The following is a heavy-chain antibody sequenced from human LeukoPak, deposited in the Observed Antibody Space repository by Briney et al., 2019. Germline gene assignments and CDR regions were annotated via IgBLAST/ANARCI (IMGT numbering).Heavy chain of an antibody. Sequence: PGMSLRLSCAASGFTFSTYGMHWVRQAPGKGLEWVAVISIDGSNKYYADSVKGRFTISRDNSKNTLYLQMNSLRAEDTAVYYCAARVGWTGNFDYWGQGTLVTVSS. CDR3: AARVGWTGNFDY. V-gene: IGHV3-30*03. CDR2: ISIDGSNK. D-gene: IGHD3/OR15-3a*01. J-gene: IGHJ4*02. CDR1: GFTFSTYG.